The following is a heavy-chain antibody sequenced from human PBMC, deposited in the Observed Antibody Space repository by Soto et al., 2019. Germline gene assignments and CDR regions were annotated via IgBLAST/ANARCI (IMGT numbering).Heavy chain of an antibody. D-gene: IGHD1-26*01. CDR3: AKDTNSGQGRVKGVY. J-gene: IGHJ4*02. CDR2: ISYNSRSI. V-gene: IGHV3-9*01. CDR1: GFTFDDYA. Sequence: SFAASGFTFDDYAMHWVRQSPGKGLEGVSGISYNSRSIAYADSVKGRFTISRDNAKKSLYLQMNSLRSEETALYYCAKDTNSGQGRVKGVYWGQGTQVTASS.